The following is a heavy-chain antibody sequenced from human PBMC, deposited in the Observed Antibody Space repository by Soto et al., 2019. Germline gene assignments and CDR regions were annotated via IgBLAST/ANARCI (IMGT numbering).Heavy chain of an antibody. D-gene: IGHD3-10*01. CDR1: GYTFTSYA. CDR2: INAGNGNT. Sequence: QVQLVQSGAEVKKPGASVKVSCKASGYTFTSYAMHSVRQAPGQRLEWMGWINAGNGNTKYSQKFQGRVNITRDTSASTAYMELSSLRSEDTAMYYCARDLEILWFWAREYYGMDDWGQGTTVPVSS. CDR3: ARDLEILWFWAREYYGMDD. V-gene: IGHV1-3*01. J-gene: IGHJ6*02.